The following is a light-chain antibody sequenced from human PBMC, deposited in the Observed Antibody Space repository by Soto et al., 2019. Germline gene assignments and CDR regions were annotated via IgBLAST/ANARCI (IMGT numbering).Light chain of an antibody. CDR3: HQYNNWPPWT. J-gene: IGKJ1*01. CDR1: QSVSSN. V-gene: IGKV3-15*01. CDR2: GAS. Sequence: EIVMTQSPATLSVSPGDIATLSCRASQSVSSNLAWYQQKPGQAPRLLIYGASTRATGIPARFSGSGSGTEFTLTISSLQSEDYAVYYCHQYNNWPPWTFGQGTKVDIK.